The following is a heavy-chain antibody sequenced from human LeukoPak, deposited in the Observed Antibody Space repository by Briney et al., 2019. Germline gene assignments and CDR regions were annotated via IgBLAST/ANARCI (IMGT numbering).Heavy chain of an antibody. CDR1: GYTFTGYY. J-gene: IGHJ4*02. V-gene: IGHV1-2*02. Sequence: ASVKVSCKASGYTFTGYYMHWVRQAPGQGLEWMGWINPNSGGTNYAQKFQGRVTTTRDTSISTAYMELSRLRSDDTAVYYCARVAPYCSGTSCYYIDYWGQGTLVTVSS. CDR3: ARVAPYCSGTSCYYIDY. D-gene: IGHD2-2*01. CDR2: INPNSGGT.